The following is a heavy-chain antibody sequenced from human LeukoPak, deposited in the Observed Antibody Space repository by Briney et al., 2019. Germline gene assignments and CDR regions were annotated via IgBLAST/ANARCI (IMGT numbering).Heavy chain of an antibody. J-gene: IGHJ6*04. Sequence: SQTLSLTCTVSGDSRTSGSRDWSWIRQPAGKGLEWIGHFYSSTRTTYNPSLESRVTISGDTAKNQFSLKLDSVTAADTAVYFCARCMSELDYGDYAYYYHMDVWGKGTTVTVSS. V-gene: IGHV4-61*09. CDR1: GDSRTSGSRD. D-gene: IGHD4-17*01. CDR2: FYSSTRT. CDR3: ARCMSELDYGDYAYYYHMDV.